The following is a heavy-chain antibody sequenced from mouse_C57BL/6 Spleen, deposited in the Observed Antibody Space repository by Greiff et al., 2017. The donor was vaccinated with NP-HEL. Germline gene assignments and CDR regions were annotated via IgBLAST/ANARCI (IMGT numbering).Heavy chain of an antibody. CDR3: GRGGIYYDYGTDMDY. D-gene: IGHD2-4*01. CDR1: GYAFSSSW. J-gene: IGHJ4*01. Sequence: VQLQQSGPELVKPGASVKISCKASGYAFSSSWMNWVKQRPGKGLEWIGRIYPGDGDTNYNGKFKGKATLTADKSSSTAYMQLSSLTSEDSAVYFGGRGGIYYDYGTDMDYWGQGTSVTVSS. V-gene: IGHV1-82*01. CDR2: IYPGDGDT.